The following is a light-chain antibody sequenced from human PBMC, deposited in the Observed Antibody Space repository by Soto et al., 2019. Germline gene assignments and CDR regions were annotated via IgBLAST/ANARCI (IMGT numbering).Light chain of an antibody. CDR3: QQFGSSPGFT. V-gene: IGKV3-20*01. Sequence: EIVLTQSPGTLSLSPGERATLSCRASQNINSRYLAWYQQQPGQAPRLLIYGTSSRATGIPDRFSGSGSGTDFPLTISRLEPEDFAVYYCQQFGSSPGFTFGPGTKVDIK. CDR2: GTS. CDR1: QNINSRY. J-gene: IGKJ3*01.